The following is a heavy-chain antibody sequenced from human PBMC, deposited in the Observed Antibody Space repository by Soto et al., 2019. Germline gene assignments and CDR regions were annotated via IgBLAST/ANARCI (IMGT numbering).Heavy chain of an antibody. Sequence: EVQLVESGGGLVKPGGSLRLSCAASGFTFSSYSMNWVRQAPGKGLEWVSSISSSSSYIYYADSVKGRFTISRDNATNSLYLQMNSLRAEDTDVYYCAAGTGDAFDIWGQGTMVTVSS. CDR2: ISSSSSYI. CDR3: AAGTGDAFDI. J-gene: IGHJ3*02. V-gene: IGHV3-21*01. D-gene: IGHD1-7*01. CDR1: GFTFSSYS.